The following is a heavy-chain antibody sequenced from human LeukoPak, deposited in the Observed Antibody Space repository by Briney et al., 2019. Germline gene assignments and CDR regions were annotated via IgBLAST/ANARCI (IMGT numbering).Heavy chain of an antibody. Sequence: SETLSLTCTVSGGSISSYYWSWIRQPPGKGLEWIGYIYYSGSTNYNPSLKSRVTISVDTSKNQFSLKLSSVTAADTAVHCCARVSDSSGYYYGVFNYWGQGTLVTVSS. D-gene: IGHD3-22*01. V-gene: IGHV4-59*01. CDR3: ARVSDSSGYYYGVFNY. CDR2: IYYSGST. J-gene: IGHJ4*02. CDR1: GGSISSYY.